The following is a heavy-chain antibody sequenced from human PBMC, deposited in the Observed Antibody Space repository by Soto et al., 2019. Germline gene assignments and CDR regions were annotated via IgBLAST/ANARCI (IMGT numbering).Heavy chain of an antibody. V-gene: IGHV4-34*01. D-gene: IGHD6-13*01. J-gene: IGHJ4*02. CDR3: ARGRIAAASYYFDY. Sequence: PSETLSLTCAVYGGSFSGYYWSWIRQPPGKGLEWIGEINHSGSTNYNPSLKSRVTISVDTSKNQFSLKLSSVTAADTAVYYCARGRIAAASYYFDYWGQGTLVTVSS. CDR1: GGSFSGYY. CDR2: INHSGST.